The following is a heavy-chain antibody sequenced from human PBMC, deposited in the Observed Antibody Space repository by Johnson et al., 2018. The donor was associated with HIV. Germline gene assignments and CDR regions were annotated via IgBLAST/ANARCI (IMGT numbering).Heavy chain of an antibody. V-gene: IGHV3-66*01. CDR1: GLTVSTNA. D-gene: IGHD5-24*01. J-gene: IGHJ3*02. CDR2: IYSGDST. CDR3: ARDGPGDGNAMGGSGAFDI. Sequence: VQLVESGGGFVQPGGSLRLSCAASGLTVSTNAINWVRQAPGKGLEWVAIIYSGDSTYYADSLEGRFTITRDKSKNTVYLQMNSLRVEDTAVYYCARDGPGDGNAMGGSGAFDIWGQGTMVTVSS.